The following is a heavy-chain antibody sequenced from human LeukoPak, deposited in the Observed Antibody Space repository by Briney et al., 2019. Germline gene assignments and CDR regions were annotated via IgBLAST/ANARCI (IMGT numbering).Heavy chain of an antibody. Sequence: GGSLRLACAASGFNFTNYNMNWVRQAPGKGLEWVSSIHSSSGSIYYADSLKGRFTISRDNAKNSLYLQMNSLRAEDTAVYYCARDLAWDAFDIWGQGTMVTVSS. CDR1: GFNFTNYN. CDR2: IHSSSGSI. J-gene: IGHJ3*02. CDR3: ARDLAWDAFDI. V-gene: IGHV3-21*01.